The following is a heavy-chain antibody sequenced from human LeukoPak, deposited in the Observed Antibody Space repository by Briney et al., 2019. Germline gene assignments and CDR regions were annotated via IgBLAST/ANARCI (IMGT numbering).Heavy chain of an antibody. V-gene: IGHV4-31*03. D-gene: IGHD1-7*01. CDR2: IYYSGST. CDR1: GGSISSGGYY. J-gene: IGHJ4*02. Sequence: NPSQTLSLTCTVSGGSISSGGYYWSWIGQHPGKGLEWIGYIYYSGSTYYNPSLKSRVTISVDTSKNQFSLKLSSVTAADTAVYYCARGITGTTMDFDYWGQGTLVTVSS. CDR3: ARGITGTTMDFDY.